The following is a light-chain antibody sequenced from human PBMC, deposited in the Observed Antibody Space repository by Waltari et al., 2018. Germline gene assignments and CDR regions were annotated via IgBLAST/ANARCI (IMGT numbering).Light chain of an antibody. J-gene: IGLJ3*02. CDR3: CSYAGSSTPWV. CDR1: SSDVGSYNL. Sequence: QSALTQPASVSGSPGQSITISCTGTSSDVGSYNLVSWYQQPPSKAPKLMIYEGSKRPSGVANRFSGSNSGNTASLTISGLQAEGEADYYCCSYAGSSTPWVFGGGTKLTVL. CDR2: EGS. V-gene: IGLV2-23*01.